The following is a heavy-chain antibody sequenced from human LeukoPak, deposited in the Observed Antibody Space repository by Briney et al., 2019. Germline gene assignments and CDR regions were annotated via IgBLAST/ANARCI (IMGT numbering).Heavy chain of an antibody. CDR3: AKGDAYYYDSSGSNLRY. CDR2: ISGSGGST. D-gene: IGHD3-22*01. CDR1: GFTFSSYA. J-gene: IGHJ4*02. V-gene: IGHV3-23*01. Sequence: PGGSLRLSCAASGFTFSSYAMSWVRQAPGKGLEWVSAISGSGGSTYYADSVKGRFTISRDNSKNTLYLQMNSLRAEDTAVYYCAKGDAYYYDSSGSNLRYWGQGTLATVSS.